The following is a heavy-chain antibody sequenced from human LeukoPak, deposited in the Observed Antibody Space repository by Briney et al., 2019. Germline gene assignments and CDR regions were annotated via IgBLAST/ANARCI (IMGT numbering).Heavy chain of an antibody. D-gene: IGHD3-10*01. V-gene: IGHV4-30-2*01. J-gene: IGHJ4*02. CDR2: IYHRGST. CDR3: ARARGGYYGSGSYTFDY. CDR1: GGSISSGSYS. Sequence: SQTLSLTCAVSGGSISSGSYSWSWVRQPPGKGLEWIGYIYHRGSTYYNPSLKSRVTMSLDRSNNQFSPKLSSVTAADTAVYYCARARGGYYGSGSYTFDYWGQGTLVTVSS.